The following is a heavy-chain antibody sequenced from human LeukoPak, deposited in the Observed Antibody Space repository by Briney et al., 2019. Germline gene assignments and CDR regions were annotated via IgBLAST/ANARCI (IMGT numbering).Heavy chain of an antibody. CDR2: INHSGST. J-gene: IGHJ6*02. CDR1: GGSFSGYY. D-gene: IGHD5-18*01. Sequence: SETLSLTCAVYGGSFSGYYWSWIRQPPGKGLEWIGEINHSGSTNYNPSLKSRVTISVDTSKNQFSLKLSSVTVADTAVYYCARGGRIQLWLYYYYGMDVWGQGTTVTVSS. V-gene: IGHV4-34*01. CDR3: ARGGRIQLWLYYYYGMDV.